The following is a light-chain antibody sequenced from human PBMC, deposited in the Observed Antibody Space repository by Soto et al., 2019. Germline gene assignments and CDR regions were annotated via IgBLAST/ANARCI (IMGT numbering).Light chain of an antibody. CDR1: ESVSSN. Sequence: VMTQSPATLSVSPGERATLSCRASESVSSNLAWYQQRPGQAPRLLIYGASTRATDTPVRFRGRGSGTEFTLTISSLQSEDFAVYYCQQYNNWLPSIIFGQGTRLEIK. V-gene: IGKV3-15*01. CDR3: QQYNNWLPSII. J-gene: IGKJ5*01. CDR2: GAS.